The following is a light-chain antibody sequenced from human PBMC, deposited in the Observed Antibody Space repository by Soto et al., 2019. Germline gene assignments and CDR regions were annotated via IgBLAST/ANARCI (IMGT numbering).Light chain of an antibody. J-gene: IGKJ1*01. CDR3: QQSYSRT. CDR1: QSISNY. CDR2: AAS. Sequence: DIKSNQSPSSLSASVGDRVSISCRASQSISNYLNWYQQKPGKAPKVLIFAASRLQSGVPSRFSGSGSGTDFTLTITSLQPEDFATYYCQQSYSRTFGQGTKVDIK. V-gene: IGKV1-39*01.